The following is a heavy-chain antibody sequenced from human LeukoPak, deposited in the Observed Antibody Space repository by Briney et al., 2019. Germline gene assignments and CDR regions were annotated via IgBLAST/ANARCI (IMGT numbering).Heavy chain of an antibody. D-gene: IGHD2-21*02. CDR1: GGSIINNHYY. Sequence: SETLSLTCTASGGSIINNHYYWGWIRQPPGKGLEWIGTVFHGGSTYYNPSLDSLFTISVDTANNQFSLNLRSVTAADKALYYCARHVPSALRVVVVTSDWYFDLWGRGTLVTVSS. CDR3: ARHVPSALRVVVVTSDWYFDL. V-gene: IGHV4-39*01. J-gene: IGHJ2*01. CDR2: VFHGGST.